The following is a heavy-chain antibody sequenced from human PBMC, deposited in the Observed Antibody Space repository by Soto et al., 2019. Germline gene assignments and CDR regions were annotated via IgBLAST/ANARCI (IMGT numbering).Heavy chain of an antibody. CDR2: ISPYTGNT. Sequence: QVQLVQSGDEVKKPGASVKVSCKASGYIFVNYGIAWVRQAPGQGLEWMGWISPYTGNTHSATTVQGRLTMTTDTSTSTAYMDLGSLTSDDTAVYYCVMVDNVVTPTPQDVWGQGTTVTVSS. J-gene: IGHJ6*02. V-gene: IGHV1-18*01. CDR1: GYIFVNYG. D-gene: IGHD2-2*03. CDR3: VMVDNVVTPTPQDV.